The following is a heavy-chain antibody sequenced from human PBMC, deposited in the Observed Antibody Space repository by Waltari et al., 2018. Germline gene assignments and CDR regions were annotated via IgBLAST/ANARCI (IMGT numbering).Heavy chain of an antibody. J-gene: IGHJ4*02. CDR1: GGPISISSYY. CDR2: IYYSGRT. D-gene: IGHD5-18*01. CDR3: ARQWGGGYSYGHRYYFDY. V-gene: IGHV4-39*01. Sequence: QLQLKEAGAGLVKPSETLSLTCTASGGPISISSYYWGWIRQPPGQGLEWIGTIYYSGRTYYNPSLKSRVTISVDTSKNQFSLKLRSVTAADTAVYYCARQWGGGYSYGHRYYFDYWGQGTLVTVSS.